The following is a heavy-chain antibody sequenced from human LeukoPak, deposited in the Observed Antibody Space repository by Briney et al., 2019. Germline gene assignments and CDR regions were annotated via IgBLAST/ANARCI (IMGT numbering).Heavy chain of an antibody. J-gene: IGHJ5*02. CDR1: GYTFTSYD. CDR3: ARGGAFERGCSGYDTYNWFDP. V-gene: IGHV1-8*01. Sequence: GASVKVSCKASGYTFTSYDINWVRQATGQGLEWMGWMNPNSGNTGYAQKFQGRVTMTRNTSISTAYMELSSLRSEDTAVYYCARGGAFERGCSGYDTYNWFDPWGQGTLVTVSS. D-gene: IGHD5-12*01. CDR2: MNPNSGNT.